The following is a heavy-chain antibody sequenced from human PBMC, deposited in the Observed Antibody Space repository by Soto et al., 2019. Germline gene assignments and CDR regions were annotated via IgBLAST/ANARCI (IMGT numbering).Heavy chain of an antibody. D-gene: IGHD3-3*01. J-gene: IGHJ5*02. CDR3: AHRPGTTFGRNWFDP. V-gene: IGHV2-5*01. CDR2: IFWNEDK. CDR1: GFSLRTSAVG. Sequence: QITLKESGPTLVKPTQTLTLTCTFSGFSLRTSAVGVGWIRQPPGKALEWLALIFWNEDKRYSPSLKSRLTITKDTSKNQVVLTMTDMDPVDTATYYCAHRPGTTFGRNWFDPWGQGTLVTVSS.